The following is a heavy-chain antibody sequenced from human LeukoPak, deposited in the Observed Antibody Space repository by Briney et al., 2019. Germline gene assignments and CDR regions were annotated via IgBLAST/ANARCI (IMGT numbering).Heavy chain of an antibody. V-gene: IGHV3-21*01. Sequence: GGSLRLSCAASGFTFISYSMNWVRQAPGKGLEWVSSISSSSSYIYYADSVKGRFTISRDNAKNTLYLQMNSLRAEDTAVYYYARVWPHSRYYSDCWGQGTLVTVSS. CDR3: ARVWPHSRYYSDC. D-gene: IGHD3-16*01. CDR2: ISSSSSYI. J-gene: IGHJ4*02. CDR1: GFTFISYS.